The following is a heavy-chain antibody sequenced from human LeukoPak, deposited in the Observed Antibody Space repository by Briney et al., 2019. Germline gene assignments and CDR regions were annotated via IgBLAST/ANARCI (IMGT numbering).Heavy chain of an antibody. D-gene: IGHD1-26*01. CDR1: GFTFSNYA. Sequence: GRSLRLSCASSGFTFSNYAMNWVRQPPGKGPEWVTDISGRGGFTFYADSMKGRFTISRDNIKNTLYPQMNSLRAEDTAVYFCAVREGASYSGRFDYWGQGALVTVSS. J-gene: IGHJ4*02. V-gene: IGHV3-23*01. CDR2: ISGRGGFT. CDR3: AVREGASYSGRFDY.